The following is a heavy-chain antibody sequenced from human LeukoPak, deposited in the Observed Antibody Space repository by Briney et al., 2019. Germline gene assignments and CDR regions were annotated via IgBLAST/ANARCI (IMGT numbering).Heavy chain of an antibody. V-gene: IGHV1-2*02. Sequence: GASVKVSCKASGYTFTGYYIHWVRQAPGQGLEWMGWINPNSGGTNYAQKFQGRVTMTRDTSISTAYMELSRLRSDDTAVYYCARGGREWLGKLNWFDPWGQGTLVTVSS. CDR2: INPNSGGT. J-gene: IGHJ5*02. CDR3: ARGGREWLGKLNWFDP. CDR1: GYTFTGYY. D-gene: IGHD6-19*01.